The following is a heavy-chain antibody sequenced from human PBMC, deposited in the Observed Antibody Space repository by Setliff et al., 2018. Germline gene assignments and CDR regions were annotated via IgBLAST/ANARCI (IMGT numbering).Heavy chain of an antibody. J-gene: IGHJ6*02. CDR1: GGSVSPYF. CDR2: IYHNGNT. Sequence: SETLSLTCTVSGGSVSPYFWSWIRQPPGKGLEWIGYIYHNGNTNFNPSLKSRVNMSVDTSNNQFVLNLKAVTAADTAVYYCARLSWDGLRYHGLDVWGQGTTVTVSS. CDR3: ARLSWDGLRYHGLDV. D-gene: IGHD3-10*01. V-gene: IGHV4-59*02.